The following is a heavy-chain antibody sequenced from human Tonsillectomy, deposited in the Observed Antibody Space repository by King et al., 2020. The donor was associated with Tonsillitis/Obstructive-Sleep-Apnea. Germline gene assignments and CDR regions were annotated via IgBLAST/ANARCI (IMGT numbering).Heavy chain of an antibody. V-gene: IGHV2-26*01. D-gene: IGHD1-7*01. CDR2: IFSNSEI. J-gene: IGHJ6*03. CDR1: GFSLRNGRMG. CDR3: ARMKRTYYYYMDV. Sequence: VTLKESGPVLVKPTETLTLTCTVSGFSLRNGRMGVSWIRQPPGKALEWLAHIFSNSEISYSTSLKRRLTISKDPSRSQVVLTMTNMDPVDTATYYCARMKRTYYYYMDVWGNGTTVTVS.